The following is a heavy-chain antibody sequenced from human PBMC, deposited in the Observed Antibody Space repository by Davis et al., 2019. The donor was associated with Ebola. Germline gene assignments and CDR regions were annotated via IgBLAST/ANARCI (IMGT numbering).Heavy chain of an antibody. Sequence: SVKVSCKASGGTFSSYAISWVRQAPGQGLEWMGGIIPIFGTANYAQKFQGRVTITADESTSTAYMELSSLRSDDTAVYYCARVSTSSGNFYYYMDVWGKGTTVTVSS. CDR1: GGTFSSYA. D-gene: IGHD6-6*01. CDR3: ARVSTSSGNFYYYMDV. CDR2: IIPIFGTA. V-gene: IGHV1-69*13. J-gene: IGHJ6*03.